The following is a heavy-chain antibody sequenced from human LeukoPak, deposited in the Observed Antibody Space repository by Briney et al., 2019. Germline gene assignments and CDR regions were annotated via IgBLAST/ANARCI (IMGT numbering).Heavy chain of an antibody. D-gene: IGHD3-16*01. CDR2: IKSKPDTTTT. Sequence: GGSLRLSCAASGLTFSNSCMSWVRQAPGKGLEWVGRIKSKPDTTTTDYAAPVKCRYTISRDDSKNTLYLQMNRMKTENTAVYYATTFSMRLGGFDWGQGTLVTVSS. V-gene: IGHV3-15*01. CDR1: GLTFSNSC. J-gene: IGHJ4*02. CDR3: TTFSMRLGGFD.